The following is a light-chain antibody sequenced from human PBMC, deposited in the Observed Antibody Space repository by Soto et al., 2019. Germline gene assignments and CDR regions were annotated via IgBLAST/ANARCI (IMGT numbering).Light chain of an antibody. J-gene: IGLJ2*01. CDR1: SGHSSYA. Sequence: QPVLTQSPSASASLGASVQLTCTLSSGHSSYAIAWHQQQPEKGPRYLMKLNSDGSHSKGDGIPDRFSGSSSGAERYLTISSLQSEDEADYYCQTWDTGIVVFGGGTKLTVL. CDR3: QTWDTGIVV. CDR2: LNSDGSH. V-gene: IGLV4-69*01.